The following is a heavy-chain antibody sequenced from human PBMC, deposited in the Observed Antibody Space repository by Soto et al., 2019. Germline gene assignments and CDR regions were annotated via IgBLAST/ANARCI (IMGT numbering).Heavy chain of an antibody. J-gene: IGHJ4*02. D-gene: IGHD3-16*01. CDR1: SDSISSYY. V-gene: IGHV4-59*08. CDR2: TDYSGNT. CDR3: ARAVGDTLSYLDY. Sequence: QVQLQESGPGLVRPSETLSLTCTVSSDSISSYYWIWIRQSPGKGLEWIGYTDYSGNTNYNPSLKSRVTISGDTSKHPFSLRLSSVTAADTAVYYCARAVGDTLSYLDYWGQGTLVTFSS.